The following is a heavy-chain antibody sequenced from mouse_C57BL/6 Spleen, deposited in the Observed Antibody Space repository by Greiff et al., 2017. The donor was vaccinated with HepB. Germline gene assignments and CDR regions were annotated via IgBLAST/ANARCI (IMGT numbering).Heavy chain of an antibody. CDR3: ARVYYYGSSWDYYPMDY. CDR1: GFTFSDYG. V-gene: IGHV5-17*01. Sequence: EVQGVESGGGLVKPGGSLKLSCAASGFTFSDYGMHWVRQAPEKGLEWVAYISSGSSTIYYADTVKGRFTISRDNAKNTLFLQMTSLRSEDTAMYYCARVYYYGSSWDYYPMDYWGQGTSVTVSS. J-gene: IGHJ4*01. D-gene: IGHD1-1*01. CDR2: ISSGSSTI.